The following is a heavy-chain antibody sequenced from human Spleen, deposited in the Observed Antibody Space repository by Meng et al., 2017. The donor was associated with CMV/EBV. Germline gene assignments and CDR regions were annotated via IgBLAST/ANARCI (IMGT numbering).Heavy chain of an antibody. D-gene: IGHD2-2*02. CDR3: ARGIGYCTTTSCYIEY. Sequence: GESLKISCAASGFAFNTFPMNWVRQAPGKGLEWISYISSSGTTIYYADSVQGRFTVSRDNAKNSLYLQMNSLRAEDTAMYFCARGIGYCTTTSCYIEYWGRGTLVTVSS. J-gene: IGHJ4*02. CDR1: GFAFNTFP. V-gene: IGHV3-48*04. CDR2: ISSSGTTI.